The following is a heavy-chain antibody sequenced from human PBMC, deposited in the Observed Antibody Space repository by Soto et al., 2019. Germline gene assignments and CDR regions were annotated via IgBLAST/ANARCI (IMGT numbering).Heavy chain of an antibody. Sequence: GASEKVSCKASGNTFTSYDINWVRQATGHGLEWMGWINPNSGNIGYAQKFQGRVTMTRDTAIRTAYMEVSRLRSDGTAVYYCARGRASGSYYLLDYWGQGTLVTVSS. CDR1: GNTFTSYD. J-gene: IGHJ4*02. V-gene: IGHV1-8*01. CDR2: INPNSGNI. D-gene: IGHD3-10*01. CDR3: ARGRASGSYYLLDY.